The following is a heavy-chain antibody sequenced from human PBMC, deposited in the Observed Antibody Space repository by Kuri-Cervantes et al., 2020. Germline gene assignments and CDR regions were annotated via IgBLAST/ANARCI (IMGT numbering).Heavy chain of an antibody. Sequence: LSLTCAASGFTFSSYSMNWVRQAPGKGLEWVAFIRYDGSNKYYADSVKGRFTISRDNSKNTLYLQMNSLRAEDTAVYYCVRGRYMYEYWGQGTLVTVSS. J-gene: IGHJ4*02. CDR3: VRGRYMYEY. CDR2: IRYDGSNK. CDR1: GFTFSSYS. V-gene: IGHV3-30*02. D-gene: IGHD1-14*01.